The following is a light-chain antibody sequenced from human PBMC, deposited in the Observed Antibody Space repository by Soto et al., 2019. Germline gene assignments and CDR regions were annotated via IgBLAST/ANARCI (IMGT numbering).Light chain of an antibody. J-gene: IGLJ2*01. CDR1: SSDVGGYNC. V-gene: IGLV2-8*01. CDR3: ASYAYSNSPVV. Sequence: QSALTQPPSASGSPGQSVTISCTGTSSDVGGYNCVSWYQQPPGTAPHLMIYEVHKRPSGVPDRFSGSKSGNTASLTISGLQSEDEADYYCASYAYSNSPVVFGGGTKLTVL. CDR2: EVH.